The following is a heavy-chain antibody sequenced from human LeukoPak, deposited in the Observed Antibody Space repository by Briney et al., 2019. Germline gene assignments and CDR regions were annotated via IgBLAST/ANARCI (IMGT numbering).Heavy chain of an antibody. CDR1: GGTFSSYA. D-gene: IGHD6-6*01. J-gene: IGHJ4*02. V-gene: IGHV1-69*05. Sequence: SVKVSCKASGGTFSSYAISWVRQAPGQGLEWMEGIIPIFGTANYAQKFQGRVTITTDESTSTAYMELSSLRSEDTAVYYCARDYGSSGLFDYWGQGTLVTVSS. CDR2: IIPIFGTA. CDR3: ARDYGSSGLFDY.